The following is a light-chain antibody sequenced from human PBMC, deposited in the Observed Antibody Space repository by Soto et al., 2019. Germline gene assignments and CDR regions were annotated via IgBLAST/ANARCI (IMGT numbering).Light chain of an antibody. CDR3: QQYDDWLRLT. CDR2: GAS. CDR1: QSVGRN. J-gene: IGKJ4*01. Sequence: EIVMTQSPATLSVSPGEAAILSCRASQSVGRNLAWYQQRPGQAPRLLIFGASTRASGVPDRFSGGGSGTEFSLTISSLQSEDFAVYFCQQYDDWLRLTFGGGTKVDIK. V-gene: IGKV3-15*01.